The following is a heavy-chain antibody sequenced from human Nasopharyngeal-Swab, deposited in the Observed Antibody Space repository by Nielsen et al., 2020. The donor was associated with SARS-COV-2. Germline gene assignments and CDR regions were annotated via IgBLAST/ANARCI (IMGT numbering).Heavy chain of an antibody. CDR2: FDPEDAET. D-gene: IGHD6-13*01. Sequence: ASAKVSCKVSGYTLTELSMHWVRQAPGKGLEWMGGFDPEDAETIYAQKFQGRVTMTEDTSTDTAYMELSSLRSEDTAVYYCATSLPLAAAFSFDYWGQGTLVTVSS. CDR1: GYTLTELS. J-gene: IGHJ4*02. V-gene: IGHV1-24*01. CDR3: ATSLPLAAAFSFDY.